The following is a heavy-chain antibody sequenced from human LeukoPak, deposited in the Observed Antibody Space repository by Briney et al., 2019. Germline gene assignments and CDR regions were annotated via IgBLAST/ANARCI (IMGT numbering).Heavy chain of an antibody. J-gene: IGHJ3*02. V-gene: IGHV5-51*01. CDR3: ARPRGYGGKYDAFDI. D-gene: IGHD4-23*01. Sequence: GESLKISCKGSGYSFTNYWIGWVRQMPGKSLEWMGNIYPGDSDTRYSPSFQGQVTISADKSSSTAYLQWSSLKASDTAMYYCARPRGYGGKYDAFDIWGQGTMVTVSS. CDR1: GYSFTNYW. CDR2: IYPGDSDT.